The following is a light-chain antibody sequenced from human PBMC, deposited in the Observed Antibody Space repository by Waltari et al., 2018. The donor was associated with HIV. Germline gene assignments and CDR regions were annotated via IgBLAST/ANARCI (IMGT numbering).Light chain of an antibody. CDR2: GAS. Sequence: DIVMTQSPATLSVFPGDRATLSCRASQSVSSNLAWYQQKPGQAPRPLIYGASTRATGIPARFSGSGSGTEFTLTISSLQSEDFAVYYCQQYYNWPPLTFGGGTKVEI. J-gene: IGKJ4*01. V-gene: IGKV3-15*01. CDR1: QSVSSN. CDR3: QQYYNWPPLT.